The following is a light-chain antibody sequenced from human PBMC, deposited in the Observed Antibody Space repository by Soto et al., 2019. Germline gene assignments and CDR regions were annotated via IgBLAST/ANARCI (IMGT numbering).Light chain of an antibody. V-gene: IGKV3-20*01. Sequence: IVLTQSPGTLSLSPGERATLSCRTSQSVNSRYLAWYQQRPVQAPRLLIYGASTRPTGIPDRFSGSGSGTDFTLTISSLEPEDFAVYYCQKYGSSPPFSFGPGTKVDVK. CDR2: GAS. CDR3: QKYGSSPPFS. CDR1: QSVNSRY. J-gene: IGKJ3*01.